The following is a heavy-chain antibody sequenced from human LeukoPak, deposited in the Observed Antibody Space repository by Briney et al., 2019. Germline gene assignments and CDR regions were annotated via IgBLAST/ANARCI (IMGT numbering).Heavy chain of an antibody. J-gene: IGHJ4*02. CDR2: INWKGDST. CDR1: GFTFDDYG. Sequence: GGSLRLSWVVSGFTFDDYGMSWVRQAPGKGLEWVSGINWKGDSTDYADSVKGRFTISRDNAKNSLYLQMNSLRAEDTAIYYCARDRLVLRPRSSSDYWGQGTLVTVSS. D-gene: IGHD6-6*01. V-gene: IGHV3-20*04. CDR3: ARDRLVLRPRSSSDY.